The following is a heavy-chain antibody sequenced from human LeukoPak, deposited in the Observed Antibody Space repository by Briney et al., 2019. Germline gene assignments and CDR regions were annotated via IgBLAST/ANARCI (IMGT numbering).Heavy chain of an antibody. J-gene: IGHJ4*02. Sequence: GGSLRLSCAASVFTFCSYVTNWVRQAPGKGLEWVSYIISSGSTIYYADSVKGRFTISRDNAKNSLYLQMNSLRAEDTAVYYCARDREDFWSGYFRPDYWGQRDLVTVSS. CDR1: VFTFCSYV. V-gene: IGHV3-48*03. D-gene: IGHD3-3*01. CDR2: IISSGSTI. CDR3: ARDREDFWSGYFRPDY.